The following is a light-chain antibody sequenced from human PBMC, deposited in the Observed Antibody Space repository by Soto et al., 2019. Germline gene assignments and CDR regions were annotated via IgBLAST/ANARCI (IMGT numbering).Light chain of an antibody. V-gene: IGKV1-39*01. CDR3: QQNYRAPLT. Sequence: DIQMTQSPSSVSALIGDRVTITCRASQGVGSHVNWYQQKPGKAPNLLIHGASNLQSGVPSTFRGSASGTDFTLTISSLQPEDFATYYCQQNYRAPLTFGGGTNVEIK. J-gene: IGKJ4*01. CDR2: GAS. CDR1: QGVGSH.